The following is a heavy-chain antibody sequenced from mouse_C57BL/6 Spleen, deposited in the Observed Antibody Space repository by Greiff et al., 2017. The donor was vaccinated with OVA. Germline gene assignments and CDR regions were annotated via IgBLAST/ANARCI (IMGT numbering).Heavy chain of an antibody. V-gene: IGHV1-9*01. D-gene: IGHD1-1*01. CDR1: GYTFTGYW. J-gene: IGHJ2*01. Sequence: VQLQQSGAELMKPGASVKLSCKATGYTFTGYWIEWVKQRPGHGLEWIGEILPGGGSTNYNGKFKGKATLTADKSSSTAYMQLSSLTSEDSAVYFCATTVVAKGNYFDYWGQGTTLTVSS. CDR3: ATTVVAKGNYFDY. CDR2: ILPGGGST.